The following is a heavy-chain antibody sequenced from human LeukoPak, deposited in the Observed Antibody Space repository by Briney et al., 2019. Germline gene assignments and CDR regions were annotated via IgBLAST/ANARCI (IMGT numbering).Heavy chain of an antibody. CDR3: ARDTVVPAAGDYYYGMDV. V-gene: IGHV3-7*01. J-gene: IGHJ6*02. D-gene: IGHD2-2*01. CDR2: IKQDGSEK. Sequence: GGSLRLSCAASGFPFSSHWVSWFRQSPGKGLEWVANIKQDGSEKYYVDSVKGRFTISRDNAKNSLYLQMNSLRAEDTAVYYCARDTVVPAAGDYYYGMDVWGQGTTVTVSS. CDR1: GFPFSSHW.